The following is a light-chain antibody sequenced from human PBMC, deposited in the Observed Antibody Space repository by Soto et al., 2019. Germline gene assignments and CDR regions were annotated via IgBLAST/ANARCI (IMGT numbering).Light chain of an antibody. CDR3: ASWDDSLDVVV. J-gene: IGLJ2*01. Sequence: QSVLTQPPSASGTPGQRVTISCSGSTSNIGSDTVNWYQQLPGTAPKLLIYRNTQRPSGVPDRCSGSKSGASASLAISGLQSADEADYYCASWDDSLDVVVFGGGTKLTVL. CDR2: RNT. V-gene: IGLV1-44*01. CDR1: TSNIGSDT.